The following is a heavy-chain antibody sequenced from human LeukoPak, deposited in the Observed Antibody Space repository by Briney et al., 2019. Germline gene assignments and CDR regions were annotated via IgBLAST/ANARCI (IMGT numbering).Heavy chain of an antibody. Sequence: SETLSLTCTVSGGSISSYYWSWIRQPPGKGLEWIGSFYHSGSTYYNPSLKSRVTISVDTSKNQFSLKLSSVTAADTAVYYCARQLRWAKDYWGQGTLVTVSS. CDR3: ARQLRWAKDY. D-gene: IGHD4-23*01. V-gene: IGHV4-59*08. CDR2: FYHSGST. CDR1: GGSISSYY. J-gene: IGHJ4*02.